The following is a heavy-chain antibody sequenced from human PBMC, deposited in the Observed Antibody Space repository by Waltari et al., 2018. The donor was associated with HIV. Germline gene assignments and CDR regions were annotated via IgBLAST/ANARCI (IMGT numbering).Heavy chain of an antibody. CDR1: GGTFSSYA. CDR3: ARSGRWLHQARCDS. Sequence: QVQLVQSGAAVKKPASSVKVSCKASGGTFSSYAISWVRQAPGQGLEWGGRNIPLRGNATYAKKFPGRFTMTSEKSTGTAYRELSSLGSEDTAVDYCARSGRWLHQARCDSWGQGTLVTVSS. CDR2: NIPLRGNA. J-gene: IGHJ4*02. D-gene: IGHD5-12*01. V-gene: IGHV1-69*04.